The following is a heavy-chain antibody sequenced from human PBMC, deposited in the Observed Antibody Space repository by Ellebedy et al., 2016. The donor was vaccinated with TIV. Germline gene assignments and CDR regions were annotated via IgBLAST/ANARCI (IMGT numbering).Heavy chain of an antibody. Sequence: GGSLRLSXAASGFTFISYAMSWVRQGPGKGLEWVSAIRGSGGTTYYADSVRGRFTISRDNSKNTLYLEMNSLRAEDTAVYYCAKDVYGDYAWPGSRFDPWGQGTLVTVSS. CDR3: AKDVYGDYAWPGSRFDP. CDR2: IRGSGGTT. J-gene: IGHJ5*02. CDR1: GFTFISYA. D-gene: IGHD4-17*01. V-gene: IGHV3-23*01.